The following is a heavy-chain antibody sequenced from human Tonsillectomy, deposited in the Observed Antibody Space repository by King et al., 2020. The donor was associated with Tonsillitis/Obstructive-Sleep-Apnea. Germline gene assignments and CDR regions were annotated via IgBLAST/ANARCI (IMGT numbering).Heavy chain of an antibody. CDR3: ARVLFDKSTVTTGY. CDR2: INSDGSRT. D-gene: IGHD4-17*01. Sequence: VQLVESGGGLVQPGGSLRLSCAASGFTFSSYWMHWVRQAPGKGLVWVSRINSDGSRTNYADSVKGRFTISRDNAKNTLYLQMNSLRAEDTAVYYCARVLFDKSTVTTGYWGQGTLVTVSS. V-gene: IGHV3-74*01. CDR1: GFTFSSYW. J-gene: IGHJ4*02.